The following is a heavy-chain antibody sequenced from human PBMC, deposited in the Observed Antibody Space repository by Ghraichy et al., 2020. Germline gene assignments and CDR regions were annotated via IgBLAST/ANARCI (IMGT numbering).Heavy chain of an antibody. D-gene: IGHD6-19*01. V-gene: IGHV3-23*01. CDR3: AKLGSNAWYDY. CDR2: ITGSGDST. CDR1: GFTFSNFA. Sequence: GGSLRLSCAASGFTFSNFAMTWVRQAPGKGLEWVSTITGSGDSTYYADSVKGRFTISRDKSKNTLSLQMNSLRAEDPAVYYCAKLGSNAWYDYWGQGTLVTVSS. J-gene: IGHJ4*02.